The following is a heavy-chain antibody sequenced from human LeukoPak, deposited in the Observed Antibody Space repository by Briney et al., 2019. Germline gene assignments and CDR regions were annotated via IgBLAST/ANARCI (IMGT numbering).Heavy chain of an antibody. CDR1: GGSISSYY. CDR2: IYYSGST. CDR3: ARHRRFYSSGWYHAFDI. D-gene: IGHD6-19*01. Sequence: SETLSLTCTVSGGSISSYYWSWIRQPPGKGLEWIGYIYYSGSTNYNPSLKSRVTISVDTSKTQFSLKLISVTAAHTAVYYCARHRRFYSSGWYHAFDIWGQGTMVTVSS. V-gene: IGHV4-59*08. J-gene: IGHJ3*02.